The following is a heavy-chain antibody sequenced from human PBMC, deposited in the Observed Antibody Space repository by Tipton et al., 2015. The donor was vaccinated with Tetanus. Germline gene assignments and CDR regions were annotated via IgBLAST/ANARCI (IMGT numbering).Heavy chain of an antibody. CDR3: TRDYDRGHYLRENAFDI. D-gene: IGHD3-22*01. CDR2: MNPITGDT. V-gene: IGHV1-8*01. J-gene: IGHJ3*02. CDR1: GYSFTSYD. Sequence: QSGPEVKKPGASVKVSCKASGYSFTSYDINWVRQATGQGLEWMGWMNPITGDTGYARKFQGRVTMTRDTSISTAYMDLSSLTSEDTAVYYCTRDYDRGHYLRENAFDIWGQGTMVTVSS.